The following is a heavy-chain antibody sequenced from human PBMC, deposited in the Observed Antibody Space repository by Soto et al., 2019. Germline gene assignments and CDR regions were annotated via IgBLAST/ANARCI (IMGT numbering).Heavy chain of an antibody. CDR2: INHSGST. D-gene: IGHD4-17*01. J-gene: IGHJ4*02. Sequence: PSETLSLTCAVYGGSFSGYYWSWIRQPPGKGLEWIGEINHSGSTNYNPSLKSRVTISVDTSKNQFSLKLSSVTAADTAVYYCARGRGYYGDYAFDWGQGTLVTVSS. CDR1: GGSFSGYY. CDR3: ARGRGYYGDYAFD. V-gene: IGHV4-34*01.